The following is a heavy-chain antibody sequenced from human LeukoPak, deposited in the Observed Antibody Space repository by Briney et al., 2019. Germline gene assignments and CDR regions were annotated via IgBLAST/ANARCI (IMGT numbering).Heavy chain of an antibody. D-gene: IGHD5-12*01. V-gene: IGHV4-30-2*01. J-gene: IGHJ4*02. CDR1: GGSISGGYY. CDR3: MRGGIGYDSDY. CDR2: IHHSGST. Sequence: SETLSLTCTVSGGSISGGYYLSWIRQPPGKGLEWIGYIHHSGSTYYNPSLKSRVTISVDRSKNQFSLKLTSVTAADTAVYYCMRGGIGYDSDYWGQGNLVTVSS.